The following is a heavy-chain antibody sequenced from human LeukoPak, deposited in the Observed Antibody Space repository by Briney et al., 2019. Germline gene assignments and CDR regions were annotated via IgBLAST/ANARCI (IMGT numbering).Heavy chain of an antibody. CDR2: IYYSGST. D-gene: IGHD3-22*01. Sequence: SETLSLTCTVSGGSISSYYWSWIRQPPGKGLEWIGYIYYSGSTNYNPSLKSRVTISVDTSNNQFSLKLSSVTAADTAVYYCARDSSGYRRGSFDYWGQGTLVTVSS. J-gene: IGHJ4*02. V-gene: IGHV4-59*01. CDR3: ARDSSGYRRGSFDY. CDR1: GGSISSYY.